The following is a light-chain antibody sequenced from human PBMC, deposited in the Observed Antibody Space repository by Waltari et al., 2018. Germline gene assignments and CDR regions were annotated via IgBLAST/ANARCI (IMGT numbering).Light chain of an antibody. CDR1: QSVNNNY. CDR3: HQYGSSPT. J-gene: IGKJ1*01. CDR2: GAS. Sequence: EIVLTQSPGTLSFSPGERATLSCRASQSVNNNYLAWYQQKPGQAPRLLIYGASSRATGIPDRFSGSGSGTDFTLTISRLEPEDFAVYYCHQYGSSPTFGQGTKVEIK. V-gene: IGKV3-20*01.